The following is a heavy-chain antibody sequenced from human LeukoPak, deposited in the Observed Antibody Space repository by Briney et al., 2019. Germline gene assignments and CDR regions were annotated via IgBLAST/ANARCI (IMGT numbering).Heavy chain of an antibody. CDR3: TRVEETATTAAIIRKYSYYYYYMDV. J-gene: IGHJ6*03. V-gene: IGHV3-7*01. CDR2: IKQDESEK. D-gene: IGHD4-11*01. Sequence: PGGSLRLSCVASGFTFSTYWMSWVRQTPGKGLEWVANIKQDESEKYYVDSVKGRFTISRDNAKNSLYLQMSSLRAEDTAVYYCTRVEETATTAAIIRKYSYYYYYMDVWGKGNTVTVSS. CDR1: GFTFSTYW.